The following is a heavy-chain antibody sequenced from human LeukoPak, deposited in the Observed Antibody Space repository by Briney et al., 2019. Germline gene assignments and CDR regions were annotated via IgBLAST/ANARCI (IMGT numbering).Heavy chain of an antibody. CDR1: GGSISSYY. Sequence: SETLSLTCTVSGGSISSYYWSWIRQPPGKGLEWIGYIYYSGSTNYNPSLKSRVTISVDTSKNQFSLKLSSVTAADTAVYYCARGRTYYYDSYFDYWGQGTLVNVSS. D-gene: IGHD3-22*01. CDR3: ARGRTYYYDSYFDY. V-gene: IGHV4-59*01. J-gene: IGHJ4*02. CDR2: IYYSGST.